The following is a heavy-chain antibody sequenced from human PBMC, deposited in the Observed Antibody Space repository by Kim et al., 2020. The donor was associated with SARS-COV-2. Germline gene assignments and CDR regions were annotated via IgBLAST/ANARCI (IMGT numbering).Heavy chain of an antibody. J-gene: IGHJ3*02. CDR1: GGSFSGYY. CDR2: INHSGST. V-gene: IGHV4-34*01. Sequence: SETLSLTCAVYGGSFSGYYWSWIRQPPGKGLEWIGEINHSGSTNYNPSLKSRVTISVDTSKNQFSLKLSSVTAADTAVYYCASLAPLGVLPWDAFDIWGQGTMVTVSS. CDR3: ASLAPLGVLPWDAFDI. D-gene: IGHD2-8*01.